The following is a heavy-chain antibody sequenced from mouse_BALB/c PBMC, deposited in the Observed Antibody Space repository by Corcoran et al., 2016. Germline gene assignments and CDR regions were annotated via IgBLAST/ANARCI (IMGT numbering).Heavy chain of an antibody. V-gene: IGHV3-6*02. D-gene: IGHD2-2*01. CDR3: ARSWLRRNYYDMDY. Sequence: DVQLQESGPGLVKPSQSLFLTCSVTGYSITSGYYWNWIRQFPGNKLEWMGYISYDGSNNYNPSLKNHISITRDTSKNQFFLKLNSVNTEDTTTYYYARSWLRRNYYDMDYWGQGTSVTVSS. J-gene: IGHJ4*01. CDR1: GYSITSGYY. CDR2: ISYDGSN.